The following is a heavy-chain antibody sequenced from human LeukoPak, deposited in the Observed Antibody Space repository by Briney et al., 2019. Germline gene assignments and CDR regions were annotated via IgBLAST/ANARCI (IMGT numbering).Heavy chain of an antibody. CDR2: IKSDGITI. CDR3: AKRVSYSSGSHFDY. Sequence: GGSLRLSCAASGFTFSNYMMHWVRQAPGKGLVWVSRIKSDGITITYADSVKGRFSISRDNSKNTLYLQMNSLRAEDSAIYYCAKRVSYSSGSHFDYWGQGTLVTVSS. V-gene: IGHV3-74*01. J-gene: IGHJ4*02. D-gene: IGHD3-10*01. CDR1: GFTFSNYM.